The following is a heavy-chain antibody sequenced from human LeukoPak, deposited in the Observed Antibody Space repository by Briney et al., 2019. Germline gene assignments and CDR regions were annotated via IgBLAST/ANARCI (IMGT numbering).Heavy chain of an antibody. CDR2: ISWDAGDS. CDR3: ARDMWDGYNTYSFDS. V-gene: IGHV3-43*01. Sequence: GGSLRLSCAASGFIFDEYTMHRVRQAPGKGLEWVALISWDAGDSYYADSVRGRFTISRDNSDNSLFLQMNSLGTEDTALYYCARDMWDGYNTYSFDSWGQGTLVIVSS. CDR1: GFIFDEYT. J-gene: IGHJ4*02. D-gene: IGHD5-24*01.